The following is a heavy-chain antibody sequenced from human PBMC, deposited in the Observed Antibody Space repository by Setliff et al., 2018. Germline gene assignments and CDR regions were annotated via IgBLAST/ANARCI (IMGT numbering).Heavy chain of an antibody. V-gene: IGHV1-24*01. CDR2: FDPEDGET. J-gene: IGHJ1*01. D-gene: IGHD6-19*01. Sequence: ASVKVSCKVSGYTLTELSMHWVRQAPGKGLEWMGGFDPEDGETIYAQKFQGRVTITADKSTSTAYMELSSLRSEDTAVYYCARDPWQWLTTFTSAEYFQHWGQGTLVTVSS. CDR1: GYTLTELS. CDR3: ARDPWQWLTTFTSAEYFQH.